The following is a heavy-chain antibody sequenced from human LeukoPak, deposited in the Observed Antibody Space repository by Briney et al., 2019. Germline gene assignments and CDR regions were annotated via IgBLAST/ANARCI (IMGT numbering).Heavy chain of an antibody. Sequence: ASVKVSCKASGYTFTGYYMHWVRQAPGQGLEWMGWINPNSGGTNYAQKFQGRVTMTRDTSISTAYMELSRLRSDDTAVYYCARDSSLSTYYYYMDVWGKGTTVTVSS. CDR1: GYTFTGYY. V-gene: IGHV1-2*02. J-gene: IGHJ6*03. CDR2: INPNSGGT. CDR3: ARDSSLSTYYYYMDV.